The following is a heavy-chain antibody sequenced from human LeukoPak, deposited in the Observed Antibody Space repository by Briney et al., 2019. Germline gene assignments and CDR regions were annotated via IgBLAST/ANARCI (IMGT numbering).Heavy chain of an antibody. CDR2: ISCSGSTI. CDR1: GFTFSSYE. V-gene: IGHV3-48*03. CDR3: ARCGYSSGCY. D-gene: IGHD5-18*01. J-gene: IGHJ4*02. Sequence: GGSLTLSCAASGFTFSSYEMNWVRQAPGKGLEWVSYISCSGSTIYYADSVKGRYTIPRDSAKNSLYLQMNSLRAEDTAVYHCARCGYSSGCYWGQGTLVTVSS.